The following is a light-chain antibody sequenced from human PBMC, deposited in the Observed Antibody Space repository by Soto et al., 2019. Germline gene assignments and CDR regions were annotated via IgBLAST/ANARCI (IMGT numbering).Light chain of an antibody. CDR2: DAS. CDR3: QQRCDWPLT. V-gene: IGKV3-11*01. J-gene: IGKJ4*01. CDR1: QSVDGQ. Sequence: EIVLTQSPATLSLSPGQRATLSCRASQSVDGQLAWYLQKPGQPPRLLIYDASNRATGIPARFSGSGSATDFTLTISSLAPEDFAVYYCQQRCDWPLTFGGGTKVEI.